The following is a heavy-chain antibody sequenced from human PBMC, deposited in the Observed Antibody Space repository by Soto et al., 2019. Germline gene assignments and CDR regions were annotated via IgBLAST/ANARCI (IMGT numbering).Heavy chain of an antibody. CDR2: IYHTGST. CDR3: AALPPRIVVVVLPIPT. D-gene: IGHD2-15*01. CDR1: GASISSTNW. Sequence: QVQLQESGPRLVKPSGTLSLTCAVSGASISSTNWWTWVRQPPGKGLEWIGEIYHTGSTKYNPSPXRXGXIXXDKSNNQFAPDLSSVTAAGPAVYYCAALPPRIVVVVLPIPTWGQGTLVTVSS. J-gene: IGHJ4*02. V-gene: IGHV4-4*02.